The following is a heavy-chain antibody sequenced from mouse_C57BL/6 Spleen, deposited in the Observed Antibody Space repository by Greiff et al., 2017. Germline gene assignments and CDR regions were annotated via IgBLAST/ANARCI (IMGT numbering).Heavy chain of an antibody. CDR2: IDPSDSYT. J-gene: IGHJ1*03. D-gene: IGHD1-1*01. CDR1: GYTFTSYW. CDR3: ARGGGYYYGSSSSYWYFDV. V-gene: IGHV1-50*01. Sequence: QVQLQQPGAELVKPGASVKLSCKASGYTFTSYWMQWVKQRPGQGLEWIGEIDPSDSYTNYNQKFKGKATLTVDTSSSTAYMQLSSLTSEDSAVYYCARGGGYYYGSSSSYWYFDVWGTGTTVTVSS.